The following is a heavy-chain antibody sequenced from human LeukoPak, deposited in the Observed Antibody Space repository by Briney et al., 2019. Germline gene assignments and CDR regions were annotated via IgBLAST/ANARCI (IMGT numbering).Heavy chain of an antibody. CDR1: GGTFSSYA. CDR3: ARDRSYSGYSYGYF. J-gene: IGHJ4*02. V-gene: IGHV1-69*13. CDR2: IIPIFGTA. D-gene: IGHD5-18*01. Sequence: ASVKVSCKASGGTFSSYAISWVRQAPGQGLEWMGGIIPIFGTANYAQKFQGRVTITADESTSTAYMEPSSLRSEDTAVYYCARDRSYSGYSYGYFWGQGTLVTVSS.